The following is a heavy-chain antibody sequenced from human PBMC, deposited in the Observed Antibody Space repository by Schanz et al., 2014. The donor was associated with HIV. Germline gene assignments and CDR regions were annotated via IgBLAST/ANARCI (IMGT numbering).Heavy chain of an antibody. CDR3: SRVGGWGAFDF. V-gene: IGHV3-7*03. CDR1: GFTFSSYG. CDR2: IKQDGSEK. Sequence: VHLVESGGGVVQPGRSLRLSCAASGFTFSSYGMYWVRQAPGKGLEWVANIKQDGSEKYYVDSVKGRFTISRDNSKNTLYLQMSSLRAEDTAVYYCSRVGGWGAFDFWGQGTMLTVSS. D-gene: IGHD3-10*01. J-gene: IGHJ3*01.